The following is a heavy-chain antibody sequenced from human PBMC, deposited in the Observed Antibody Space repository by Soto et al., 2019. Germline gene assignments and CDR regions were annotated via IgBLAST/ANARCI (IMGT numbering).Heavy chain of an antibody. D-gene: IGHD3-22*01. V-gene: IGHV3-21*01. Sequence: EVQLVESGGGLVKPGGSLRLSCADSGFIFSSYSMNWVRQAPGKGLEWVSSISSSSSYIYYADSVKGRFTISRDNAKNSVYLQMNSLRAEDTAVYYCASGSYDRIGYYFDYWGQGISVTVSS. J-gene: IGHJ4*02. CDR2: ISSSSSYI. CDR3: ASGSYDRIGYYFDY. CDR1: GFIFSSYS.